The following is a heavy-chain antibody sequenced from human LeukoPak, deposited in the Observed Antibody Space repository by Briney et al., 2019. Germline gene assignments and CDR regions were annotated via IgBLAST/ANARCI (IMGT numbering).Heavy chain of an antibody. V-gene: IGHV3-33*01. CDR2: IWYDGSNK. Sequence: GGSLRLSCAASGFTFSSYGMHWVRQAPGKGLEWVAVIWYDGSNKYYADSVKGRFTISRDNSKNTLYLQMNSLRAEDTAVYYCARESVLLWFGEVERGYYLDYRGQGTLVTVSS. D-gene: IGHD3-10*01. J-gene: IGHJ4*02. CDR3: ARESVLLWFGEVERGYYLDY. CDR1: GFTFSSYG.